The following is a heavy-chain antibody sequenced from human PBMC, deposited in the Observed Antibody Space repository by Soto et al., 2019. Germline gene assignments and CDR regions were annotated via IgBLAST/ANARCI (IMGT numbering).Heavy chain of an antibody. J-gene: IGHJ4*02. V-gene: IGHV3-23*01. CDR1: GFTFSSYA. CDR2: INASAVTT. D-gene: IGHD2-8*01. CDR3: VAWVSAHFDF. Sequence: GGSLRLSCAASGFTFSSYAMSWVRQAPGKGPEWISTINASAVTTHYADSVKGRFIISRDNSRNTVDLHMGSLRAEDTATYYCVAWVSAHFDFWGQGALVTVS.